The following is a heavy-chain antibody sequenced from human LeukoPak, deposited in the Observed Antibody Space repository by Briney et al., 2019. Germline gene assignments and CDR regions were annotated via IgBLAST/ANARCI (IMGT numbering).Heavy chain of an antibody. V-gene: IGHV1-2*02. CDR3: ARNDIEATYDY. J-gene: IGHJ4*02. Sequence: ASVKVSCKASGYTFIGYDMHWVRQAPGQGLAWMGWINPSSGDTTYAQKFQGRVTVTRDTSISTVYMELSRLRSDDTAVYYCARNDIEATYDYWGQGTLVTVSS. D-gene: IGHD5-12*01. CDR2: INPSSGDT. CDR1: GYTFIGYD.